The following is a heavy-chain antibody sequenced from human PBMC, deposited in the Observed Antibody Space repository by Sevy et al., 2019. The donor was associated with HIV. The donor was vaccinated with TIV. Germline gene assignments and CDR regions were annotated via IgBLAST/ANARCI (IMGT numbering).Heavy chain of an antibody. J-gene: IGHJ2*01. CDR1: GFTFISFT. D-gene: IGHD3-10*01. CDR2: ISNSPSYI. Sequence: GGSLRLSCAASGFTFISFTMNWVRQAPGKGLEWVSSISNSPSYIYYADSVKGRFTISRDNAKNSVYLQMNSLRADDTAVYYCARDRVQPSHWYFDLWGRGTLVTVSS. V-gene: IGHV3-21*04. CDR3: ARDRVQPSHWYFDL.